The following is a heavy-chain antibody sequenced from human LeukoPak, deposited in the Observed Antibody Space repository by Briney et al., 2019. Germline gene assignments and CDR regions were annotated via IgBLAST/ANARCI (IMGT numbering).Heavy chain of an antibody. J-gene: IGHJ3*02. Sequence: ASVKVSCKASGYNFTSYGISWMRQAPGQGLEWMGWISAYNGNTNYAQKVQGRVTMTTDTSTSTAYMELRSLRSDDTAVYYCVRDYYGSGGSLDAFDTWGQGTMVTVSS. CDR1: GYNFTSYG. CDR2: ISAYNGNT. V-gene: IGHV1-18*01. D-gene: IGHD3-10*01. CDR3: VRDYYGSGGSLDAFDT.